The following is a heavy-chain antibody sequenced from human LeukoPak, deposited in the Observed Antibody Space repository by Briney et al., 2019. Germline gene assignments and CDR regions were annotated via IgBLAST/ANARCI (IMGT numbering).Heavy chain of an antibody. CDR2: IYYSGST. CDR1: GGSISSGDYY. Sequence: PSQTLSLTCTVSGGSISSGDYYWSWIRQPPGKGLEWIGYIYYSGSTNYNPSLKSRVTISVDTSKNQFSLKLSSVTAADTAVYYCARGQLSRGTGTWGQGTLVTVSS. J-gene: IGHJ5*02. D-gene: IGHD2-8*02. V-gene: IGHV4-30-4*01. CDR3: ARGQLSRGTGT.